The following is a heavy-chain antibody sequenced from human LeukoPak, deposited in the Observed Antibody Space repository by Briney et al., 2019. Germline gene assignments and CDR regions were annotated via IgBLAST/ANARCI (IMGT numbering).Heavy chain of an antibody. Sequence: GGSLRLSCAASGFTVSNSWMTWVRQAPGKGLEWVANVRQQGTENDYVDSVRGRFTISRDNAKNALYLQMNSLRAEDTAVYYCAREDGAAVAGSWNFDLWGRGTLVTVSS. CDR2: VRQQGTEN. CDR3: AREDGAAVAGSWNFDL. CDR1: GFTVSNSW. D-gene: IGHD6-19*01. J-gene: IGHJ2*01. V-gene: IGHV3-7*05.